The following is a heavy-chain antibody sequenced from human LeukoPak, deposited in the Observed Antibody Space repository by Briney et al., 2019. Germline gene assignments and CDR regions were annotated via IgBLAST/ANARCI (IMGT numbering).Heavy chain of an antibody. D-gene: IGHD2-15*01. CDR3: ARGISAVVPRAFDL. Sequence: GGSLRLSCAGSGFTFSGYSLNWVRQAPGKGLEWVSYIGSSGLIIYYADSVKGRLTISRDNAKNSLFLQMSSLRAEDTAVYYCARGISAVVPRAFDLWGQGTMVTVSS. CDR1: GFTFSGYS. J-gene: IGHJ3*01. CDR2: IGSSGLII. V-gene: IGHV3-48*04.